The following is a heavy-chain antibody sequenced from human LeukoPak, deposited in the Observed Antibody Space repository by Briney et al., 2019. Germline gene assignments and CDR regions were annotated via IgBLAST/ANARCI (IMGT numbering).Heavy chain of an antibody. Sequence: GGSLRLSCTASGFTFSDYWMHWVRQSPGKGLVWVSHINTDGSSTRYADSVKGRFTISRDNAKNALYLQMNSLRAEDTAVYYCARDDYGGNSAFDYWGQGTLVTVSS. CDR2: INTDGSST. V-gene: IGHV3-74*01. CDR1: GFTFSDYW. D-gene: IGHD4-23*01. CDR3: ARDDYGGNSAFDY. J-gene: IGHJ4*02.